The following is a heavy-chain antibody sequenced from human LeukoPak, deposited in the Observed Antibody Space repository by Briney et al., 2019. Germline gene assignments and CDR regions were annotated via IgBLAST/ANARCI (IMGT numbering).Heavy chain of an antibody. Sequence: GASVKVSCKASGYTFTSYGISWVRQAPGQGHEWMGWISAYNGNTNYAQKLQGRVTMTTDTSTSTAYMELRSLRSDDTAVYYCARDSITFGGVIVTLWGQGTMVTVSS. CDR1: GYTFTSYG. V-gene: IGHV1-18*04. D-gene: IGHD3-16*02. CDR2: ISAYNGNT. J-gene: IGHJ3*01. CDR3: ARDSITFGGVIVTL.